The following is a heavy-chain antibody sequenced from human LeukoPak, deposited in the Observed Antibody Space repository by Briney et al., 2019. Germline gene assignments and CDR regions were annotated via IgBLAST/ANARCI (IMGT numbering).Heavy chain of an antibody. CDR3: ARTPGYSYGLRYFDY. D-gene: IGHD5-18*01. Sequence: SETLSLTCTVSGGSISSYYWSWIRQPPGKGLEWIGYIYYSGSTNYNPSLKSRVTISVDTSKNQFSLTLSSVTAADTAVYYCARTPGYSYGLRYFDYWGQGTLVTVSS. J-gene: IGHJ4*02. CDR2: IYYSGST. CDR1: GGSISSYY. V-gene: IGHV4-59*01.